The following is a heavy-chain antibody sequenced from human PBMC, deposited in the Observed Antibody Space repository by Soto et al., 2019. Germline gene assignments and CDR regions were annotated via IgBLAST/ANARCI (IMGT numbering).Heavy chain of an antibody. Sequence: GGSLRLSCAASGFTFSSYAMSWVRQAPGKGLEWVAAISGSGGSKYYADSVKGRFTISRDNSKNTLYLQMNSLRAEDTAVYYCARRYCSGGSCHLDYWGQGTLVTVSS. CDR1: GFTFSSYA. CDR3: ARRYCSGGSCHLDY. V-gene: IGHV3-23*01. J-gene: IGHJ4*02. CDR2: ISGSGGSK. D-gene: IGHD2-15*01.